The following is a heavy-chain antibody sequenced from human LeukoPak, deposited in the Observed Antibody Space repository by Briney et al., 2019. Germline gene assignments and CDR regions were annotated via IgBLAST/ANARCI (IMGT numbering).Heavy chain of an antibody. Sequence: PSETLSLTCTVSGGSISSYYWSWIRQPAGKGLEWIGRIYTSGSTNCNPSLKSRVTMSVDTSKNQFSLKLSSVTAADTAVYYCARDGLEFGELYLDYWGQGTLVTVSS. V-gene: IGHV4-4*07. D-gene: IGHD3-10*01. CDR3: ARDGLEFGELYLDY. CDR1: GGSISSYY. J-gene: IGHJ4*02. CDR2: IYTSGST.